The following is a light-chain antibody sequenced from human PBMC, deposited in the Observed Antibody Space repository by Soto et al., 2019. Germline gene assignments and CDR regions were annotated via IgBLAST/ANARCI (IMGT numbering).Light chain of an antibody. V-gene: IGLV1-40*01. Sequence: QSVLTQPPSVSGAPGQRGTISFTWSSSNIGAGYEVHWYQQLPGTAPKLLIYGNGNRPSGVPDRFCGAKSGTSTFLAITGVQSADEDYYYCQYSDSSLGGSEVFGNRTKVAVL. J-gene: IGLJ1*01. CDR2: GNG. CDR1: SSNIGAGYE. CDR3: QYSDSSLGGSEV.